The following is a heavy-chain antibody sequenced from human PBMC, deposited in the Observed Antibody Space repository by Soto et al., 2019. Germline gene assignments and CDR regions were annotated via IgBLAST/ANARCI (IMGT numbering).Heavy chain of an antibody. Sequence: PGESLKISCKVSGYIFTTYWIGWVRQMPGKGLEWMGVIYPGDSDTIYSPSFQGQVTISADKSITTAYLQWSSLKASDTAMYYCARGSQQLAHNWFDPWGQGTLVTVSS. V-gene: IGHV5-51*01. CDR1: GYIFTTYW. D-gene: IGHD6-13*01. CDR2: IYPGDSDT. J-gene: IGHJ5*02. CDR3: ARGSQQLAHNWFDP.